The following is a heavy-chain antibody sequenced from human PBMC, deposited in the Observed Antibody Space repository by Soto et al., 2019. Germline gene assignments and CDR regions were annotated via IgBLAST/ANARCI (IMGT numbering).Heavy chain of an antibody. CDR3: ASLGYCSGGSCFKLKPRLDY. J-gene: IGHJ4*02. CDR1: GFTFSSYS. Sequence: GGSLRLSCAASGFTFSSYSMNWVRQAPGKGLEWVSYISSSSSTIYYADSVKGRFTISRDNAKNSLYLQMNSLRAEDTAVYYCASLGYCSGGSCFKLKPRLDYWGQGTLVTVSS. CDR2: ISSSSSTI. D-gene: IGHD2-15*01. V-gene: IGHV3-48*01.